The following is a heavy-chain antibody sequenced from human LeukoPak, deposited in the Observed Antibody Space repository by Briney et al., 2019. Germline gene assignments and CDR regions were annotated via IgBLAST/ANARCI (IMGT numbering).Heavy chain of an antibody. V-gene: IGHV4-59*10. D-gene: IGHD5-18*01. CDR1: GGSFSGYY. Sequence: SETLSLTCAVYGGSFSGYYWSWIRQPAGKGLEWIGRIYYSGSTNYNPSLKSRVTMSVDTSKNQFSLKLSSVTAADTAVYYCARVDTAMVLYFDYWGQGTLVTVSS. J-gene: IGHJ4*02. CDR2: IYYSGST. CDR3: ARVDTAMVLYFDY.